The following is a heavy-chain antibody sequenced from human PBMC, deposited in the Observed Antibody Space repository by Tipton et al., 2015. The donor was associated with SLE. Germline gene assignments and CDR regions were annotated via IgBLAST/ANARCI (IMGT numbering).Heavy chain of an antibody. CDR2: ISWHSGNI. D-gene: IGHD3-16*01. V-gene: IGHV3-9*01. J-gene: IGHJ5*02. Sequence: SLRLSCAASGFTFDDYAMHWVRQAPGKGLEWVSGISWHSGNIGYADSVKGRFTISRDNAKKSLYLQMDSLRVEDTALYYCAKDGGGGSPLNWFDPWGQGTLVTVSS. CDR3: AKDGGGGSPLNWFDP. CDR1: GFTFDDYA.